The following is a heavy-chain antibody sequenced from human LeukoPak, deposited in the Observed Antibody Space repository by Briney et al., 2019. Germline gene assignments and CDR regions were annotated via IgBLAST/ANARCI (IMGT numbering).Heavy chain of an antibody. CDR2: INHSGST. D-gene: IGHD3-16*02. V-gene: IGHV4-34*01. CDR1: GGSFSGYY. J-gene: IGHJ4*02. CDR3: ARGSGPEITYYDYVWGSYRQVLFDY. Sequence: SETLSLTCAVYGGSFSGYYWSWIRQPPGKGREWIGEINHSGSTNYNPSLKSRVTISVDTSKNQFSLKLSSVTAADTAVYYCARGSGPEITYYDYVWGSYRQVLFDYWGQGTLVTVSS.